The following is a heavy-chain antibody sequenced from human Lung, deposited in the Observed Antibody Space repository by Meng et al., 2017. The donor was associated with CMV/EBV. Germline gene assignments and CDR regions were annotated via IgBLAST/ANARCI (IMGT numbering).Heavy chain of an antibody. V-gene: IGHV4-4*02. CDR3: LRRSGGSV. CDR2: IPHRGSS. Sequence: GQLRGSGPGRVKPAGTLSLTCAVSGDSITNHNWWAWVRQPPGKGLEWIGEIPHRGSSAYNPSLKSRVSMSIDKSKNQFSLKLTSVTAADTAVYHCLRRSGGSVWGQGTLVTVSS. D-gene: IGHD3-10*01. CDR1: GDSITNHNW. J-gene: IGHJ1*01.